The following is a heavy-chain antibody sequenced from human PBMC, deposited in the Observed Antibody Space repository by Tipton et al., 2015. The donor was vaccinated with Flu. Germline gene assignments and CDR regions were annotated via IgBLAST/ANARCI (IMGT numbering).Heavy chain of an antibody. CDR1: GGSISDYY. CDR2: IFYTGNT. D-gene: IGHD2/OR15-2a*01. Sequence: TLSLTCSLSGGSISDYYYTWIRQPPGKGLEWIGSIFYTGNTDYSPSLKSRVTISLDTSKNQFSLELTSMTAADTAVYYCARVNRSWLVPWGQGTLVTDSS. CDR3: ARVNRSWLVP. J-gene: IGHJ5*02. V-gene: IGHV4-59*13.